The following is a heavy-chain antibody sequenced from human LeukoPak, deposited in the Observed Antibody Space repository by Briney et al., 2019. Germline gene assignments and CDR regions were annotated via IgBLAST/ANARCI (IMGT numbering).Heavy chain of an antibody. CDR1: GFTFSSYS. D-gene: IGHD2-21*02. CDR2: ISSSSSYI. J-gene: IGHJ6*03. CDR3: ARGLEHIVVVTANYYYYYYMDV. V-gene: IGHV3-21*01. Sequence: GGSLRLSCAASGFTFSSYSMNWVRQAPGKGLEWVSSISSSSSYIYYADSVKGRFTISRDNAKNSLYLQMNSLSAEDTAVYYCARGLEHIVVVTANYYYYYYMDVWGKGTTVTVSS.